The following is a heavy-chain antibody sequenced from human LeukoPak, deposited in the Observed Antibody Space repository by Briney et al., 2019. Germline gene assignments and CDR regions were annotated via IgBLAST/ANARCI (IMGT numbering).Heavy chain of an antibody. V-gene: IGHV3-49*04. CDR1: GFTFGDYA. CDR3: TRDTGYRSTH. CDR2: IRSKDYGGTT. D-gene: IGHD6-19*01. J-gene: IGHJ4*02. Sequence: SLRLSCTASGFTFGDYAMSWVRQPPGKGREWVGFIRSKDYGGTTEYAASVKGRFIISRDDSKSIAYLQMNSLKTEDTAVYYCTRDTGYRSTHWGQGTLVTVSS.